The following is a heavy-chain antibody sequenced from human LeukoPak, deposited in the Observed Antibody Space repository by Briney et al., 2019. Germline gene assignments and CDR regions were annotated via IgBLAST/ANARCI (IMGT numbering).Heavy chain of an antibody. CDR1: GFTFSSYA. D-gene: IGHD6-6*01. J-gene: IGHJ4*02. V-gene: IGHV3-23*01. Sequence: PGGSLRLSCAASGFTFSSYAMSWVRQAPGKGLQWVSAISGSGGSTYYADSVKGRFTISRDNSKNTLYLQMNSLRAEDTAVYYCAKDLSSSHVSEYFDYWGQGTLVTVSS. CDR3: AKDLSSSHVSEYFDY. CDR2: ISGSGGST.